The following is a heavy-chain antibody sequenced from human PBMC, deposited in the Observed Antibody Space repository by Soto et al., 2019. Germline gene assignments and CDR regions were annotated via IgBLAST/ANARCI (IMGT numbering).Heavy chain of an antibody. CDR2: IDWDDDK. Sequence: SGPTLVNPTQTLTLTCTFSGFSLSSKGMRVSWIRQPPGKALEWLARIDWDDDKFYSPSLRTTLTISKDTSKNQVVLTMTNVDPKDTATYYCARSPGGFTVATYFFDYWGQGTLVTVSS. CDR3: ARSPGGFTVATYFFDY. CDR1: GFSLSSKGMR. D-gene: IGHD4-17*01. V-gene: IGHV2-70*04. J-gene: IGHJ4*02.